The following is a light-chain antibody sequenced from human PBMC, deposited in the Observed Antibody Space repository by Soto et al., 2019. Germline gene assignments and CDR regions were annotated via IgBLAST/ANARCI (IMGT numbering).Light chain of an antibody. CDR1: GSDVGGYNY. Sequence: QSALTQPASVSGSPGQSITISCTGTGSDVGGYNYVSWYQQHPGKAPKLMIYDVSNRPSGVSNRFSGSKSGNTASLTISGLQAEDEADYYCSSYTSSSIYVFGTGTKLTVL. J-gene: IGLJ1*01. CDR3: SSYTSSSIYV. V-gene: IGLV2-14*01. CDR2: DVS.